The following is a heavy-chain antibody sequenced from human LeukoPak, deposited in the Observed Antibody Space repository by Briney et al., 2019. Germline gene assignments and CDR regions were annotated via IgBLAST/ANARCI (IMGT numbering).Heavy chain of an antibody. CDR1: GFIFNNYG. CDR3: AREDGYCSGGNCYSYFDS. Sequence: GRSLRLSCAASGFIFNNYGMHWVRQAPGKGLEWVAFIRYDGTNKYYADSVKGRFTITRDNTRNSLFPQMYSLRAEDTAVYFCAREDGYCSGGNCYSYFDSWGQGTLVTVSS. V-gene: IGHV3-33*01. D-gene: IGHD2-15*01. CDR2: IRYDGTNK. J-gene: IGHJ4*02.